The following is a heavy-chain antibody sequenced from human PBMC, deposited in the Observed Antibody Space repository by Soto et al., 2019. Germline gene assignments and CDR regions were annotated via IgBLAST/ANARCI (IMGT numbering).Heavy chain of an antibody. CDR2: LYYSGGT. Sequence: SESLSLACVVSGYSVSRGYYWGCIRQPPGKGLEWIGSLYYSGGTYYSPSLESRVTISVDTSENQFSLKLSPVTAADTAVYYCARGYYDSSGYYDHWGQGILVTV. D-gene: IGHD3-22*01. CDR1: GYSVSRGYY. V-gene: IGHV4-38-2*01. J-gene: IGHJ5*02. CDR3: ARGYYDSSGYYDH.